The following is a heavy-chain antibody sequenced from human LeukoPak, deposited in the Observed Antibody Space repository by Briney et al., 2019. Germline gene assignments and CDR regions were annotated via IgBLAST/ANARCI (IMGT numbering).Heavy chain of an antibody. J-gene: IGHJ5*01. D-gene: IGHD1-20*01. CDR1: GYTFSGYS. CDR3: ASDASNWSAFDS. V-gene: IGHV1-2*06. Sequence: GASVKVSCKASGYTFSGYSMHWVRQAPGQGLEWMGRINPNSGVTYCAQKFQGRVTMTSDTSITPAYMELSSLTSDYTATYYCASDASNWSAFDSWGQGTLVIVSS. CDR2: INPNSGVT.